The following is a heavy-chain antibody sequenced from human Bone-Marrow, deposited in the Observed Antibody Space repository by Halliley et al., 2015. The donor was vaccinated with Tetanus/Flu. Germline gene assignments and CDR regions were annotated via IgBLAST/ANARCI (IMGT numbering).Heavy chain of an antibody. CDR2: IHYGGTT. Sequence: TLSLTCTVSGGSISSYYWSWLRQSPGKGLEWIGYIHYGGTTKYNPSLKSRVTISVDTSEYQFSLNLRSVTAADTAVYYCAALVSNGWYIPEGGYFQHWGQGTLVTASS. V-gene: IGHV4-59*01. D-gene: IGHD6-19*01. CDR3: AALVSNGWYIPEGGYFQH. J-gene: IGHJ1*01. CDR1: GGSISSYY.